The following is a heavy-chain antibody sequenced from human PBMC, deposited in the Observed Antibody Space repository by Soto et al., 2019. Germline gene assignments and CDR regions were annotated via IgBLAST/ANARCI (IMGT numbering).Heavy chain of an antibody. CDR2: ISDDGGNK. Sequence: GGSLRLSCAASGFTFSSNAMHWVRQAPGKGLEWVALISDDGGNKYYADSVKGRFTLSRDNSKNTLYLQMNSLRPEDTAVYYCAKSYDSSGYYGSWVDYWGQGTLVTVSS. J-gene: IGHJ4*02. D-gene: IGHD3-22*01. V-gene: IGHV3-30*18. CDR3: AKSYDSSGYYGSWVDY. CDR1: GFTFSSNA.